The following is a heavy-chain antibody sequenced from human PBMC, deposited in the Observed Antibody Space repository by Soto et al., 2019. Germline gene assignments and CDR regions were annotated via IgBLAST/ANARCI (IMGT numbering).Heavy chain of an antibody. D-gene: IGHD6-19*01. CDR1: GGSISSYY. V-gene: IGHV4-4*07. Sequence: KSSETLSLTCTVSGGSISSYYWSWIRQPAGKGLEWIGRIYTSGSTNYNPSLKSRVTMSVDTSKNQFSLKLSSVTAADTAVYYCARVRIAVAGSNWFDPWGQGTLVTVSS. J-gene: IGHJ5*02. CDR3: ARVRIAVAGSNWFDP. CDR2: IYTSGST.